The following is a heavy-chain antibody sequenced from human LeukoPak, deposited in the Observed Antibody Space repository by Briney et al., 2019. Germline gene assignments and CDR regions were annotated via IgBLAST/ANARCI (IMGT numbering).Heavy chain of an antibody. V-gene: IGHV1-69-2*01. J-gene: IGHJ4*02. CDR2: VDPEDGET. Sequence: ATVKISCKVSGYTFADYYMHWVQQAPGKGLEWMGLVDPEDGETIYAEKSQGRVTITADTSTDTAYMELSSLRSEDTAVYYCATRDGSSPIDYWGQGTLVTVSS. CDR3: ATRDGSSPIDY. CDR1: GYTFADYY. D-gene: IGHD6-13*01.